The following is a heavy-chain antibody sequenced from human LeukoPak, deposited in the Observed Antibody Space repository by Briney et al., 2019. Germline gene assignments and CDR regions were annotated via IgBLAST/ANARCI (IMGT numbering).Heavy chain of an antibody. V-gene: IGHV1-18*01. Sequence: ASVKVSCKASGYTFTSYGISWVRQAPGQGLEWMGWISAYNGNTNYAQKLQGRVTMTTDTSTSTAYMELRSLRSDDTAVYYCARDPAKLGYGSGSYASNWGQGTLVTVSS. CDR2: ISAYNGNT. D-gene: IGHD3-10*01. CDR3: ARDPAKLGYGSGSYASN. J-gene: IGHJ4*02. CDR1: GYTFTSYG.